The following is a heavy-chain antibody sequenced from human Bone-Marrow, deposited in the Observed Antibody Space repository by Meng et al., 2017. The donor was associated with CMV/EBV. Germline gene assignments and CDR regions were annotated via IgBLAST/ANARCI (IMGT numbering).Heavy chain of an antibody. CDR1: GFTFSDYY. D-gene: IGHD3-9*01. CDR3: ARGGYDILTGLGWFDP. J-gene: IGHJ5*02. V-gene: IGHV3-11*01. CDR2: ISSSGSTI. Sequence: GESLKISCAASGFTFSDYYMSWIRQAPGKGLEWVSYISSSGSTISYADSVKGRFTISRDNSKNSLYLQMNSLKAEDTAVYYCARGGYDILTGLGWFDPWGQGTRVTVSS.